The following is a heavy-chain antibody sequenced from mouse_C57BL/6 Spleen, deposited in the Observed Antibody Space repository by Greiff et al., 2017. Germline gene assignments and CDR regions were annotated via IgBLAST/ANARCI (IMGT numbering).Heavy chain of an antibody. CDR2: ISSGGSYT. Sequence: EVKLMESGGDLVKPGGSLKLSCAASGFTFSSYGMSWVRQTPDKRLEWVATISSGGSYTYYPDSVKGRFTISRDNAKNTLYLQMSSLKSEDTAMYYCARPSLLRDYYAMDYWGQGTSVTVSS. J-gene: IGHJ4*01. V-gene: IGHV5-6*01. CDR1: GFTFSSYG. CDR3: ARPSLLRDYYAMDY. D-gene: IGHD1-2*01.